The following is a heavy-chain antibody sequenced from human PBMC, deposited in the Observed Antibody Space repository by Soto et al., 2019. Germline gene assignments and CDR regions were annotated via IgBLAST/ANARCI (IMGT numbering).Heavy chain of an antibody. Sequence: SETLSLTCTVSGGSISSYYWSWIRQPPGKGLEWIGYIYYSGSTNYNPSLKSRVTISVDTSKNQFSLKLSSVTAADTAVYYWAREQLVLDYYYGMDVWGQGTTVTVSS. CDR1: GGSISSYY. CDR2: IYYSGST. D-gene: IGHD6-6*01. V-gene: IGHV4-59*01. CDR3: AREQLVLDYYYGMDV. J-gene: IGHJ6*02.